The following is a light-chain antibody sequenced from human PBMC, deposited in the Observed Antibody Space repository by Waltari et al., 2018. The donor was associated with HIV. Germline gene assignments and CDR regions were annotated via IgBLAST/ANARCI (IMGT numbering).Light chain of an antibody. Sequence: QSVLTQPPSASGPPGQRLTISSSGRSSNIRTTLLYSHHPPPATAPKAPIHRIYQRPPGTAPKVLIDRSKRRPSGVPDRFSGSKSGTSASLAISGLRSEDKADYYCAAWEDSLSGPVFGGGTKLIVL. CDR2: RSK. J-gene: IGLJ3*02. V-gene: IGLV1-47*01. CDR3: AAWEDSLSGPV. CDR1: SSNIRTTL.